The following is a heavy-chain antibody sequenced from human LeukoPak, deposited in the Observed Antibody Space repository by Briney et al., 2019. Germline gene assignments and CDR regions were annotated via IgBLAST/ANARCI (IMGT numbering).Heavy chain of an antibody. CDR3: ARGDILTGHNDY. V-gene: IGHV1-3*03. CDR2: INAGNGNT. CDR1: GYTFTSYA. Sequence: ASVTVSCKASGYTFTSYAMHWVRQAPGQRLERMGWINAGNGNTKYSQEFQGRVTITRDTSASTAYMELSSLRSEDMAVYYCARGDILTGHNDYWGQGTLVTVSS. J-gene: IGHJ4*02. D-gene: IGHD3-9*01.